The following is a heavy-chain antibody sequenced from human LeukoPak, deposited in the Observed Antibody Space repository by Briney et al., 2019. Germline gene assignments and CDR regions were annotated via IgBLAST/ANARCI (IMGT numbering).Heavy chain of an antibody. CDR3: GRGHWGLDY. CDR2: ISNSGDSI. J-gene: IGHJ4*02. V-gene: IGHV3-11*04. D-gene: IGHD7-27*01. Sequence: GGSLRLSCEASGFTFHDSYMTWIRQAPGKGLEWVSFISNSGDSIYYADSVKGRFVTSRDNAKSSLYLQMNSLRAEDTALYYCGRGHWGLDYWGQGALVTVSS. CDR1: GFTFHDSY.